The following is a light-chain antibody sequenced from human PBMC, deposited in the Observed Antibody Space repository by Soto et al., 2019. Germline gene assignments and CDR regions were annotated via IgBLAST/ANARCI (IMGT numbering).Light chain of an antibody. V-gene: IGKV3-20*01. CDR3: QEYGTSPLLT. J-gene: IGKJ4*01. CDR2: GAS. CDR1: QTVGSNH. Sequence: IVLTQSPGTLSLSPGERATLSCRASQTVGSNHLAWYQQKPGQAPRLLLYGASRRATGIPDRFSGSGSGTDFTLTISRLEPEDVAVYCCQEYGTSPLLTFGGGTKVETK.